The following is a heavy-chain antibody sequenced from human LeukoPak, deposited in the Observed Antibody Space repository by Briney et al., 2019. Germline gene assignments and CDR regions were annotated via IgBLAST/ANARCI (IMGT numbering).Heavy chain of an antibody. CDR1: GFTFSNFV. CDR3: VKDLSGCFSFDQ. Sequence: GGSLRLSCSASGFTFSNFVMHWVRQAPRKGLEYVAIINDNGYNTDYAGSVKGRFTVARDNSKNTLYLQMRSLRPEDTAVYYCVKDLSGCFSFDQWGQGTRVTVSS. V-gene: IGHV3-64D*09. J-gene: IGHJ4*02. CDR2: INDNGYNT. D-gene: IGHD1-26*01.